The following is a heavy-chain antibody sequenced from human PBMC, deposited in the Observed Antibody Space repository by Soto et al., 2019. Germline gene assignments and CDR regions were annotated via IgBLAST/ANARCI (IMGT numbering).Heavy chain of an antibody. CDR1: GGSFSGYY. CDR3: ARVDSSSRPFAY. Sequence: SETLSLTCAVYGGSFSGYYWSWIRQPPGKGLEWIGEINHSGSTNYNPSLKSRVTISVDTSKNQFSLKLSSVTAADTAVYYCARVDSSSRPFAYWGQGTLVTVSS. J-gene: IGHJ4*02. D-gene: IGHD6-6*01. V-gene: IGHV4-34*01. CDR2: INHSGST.